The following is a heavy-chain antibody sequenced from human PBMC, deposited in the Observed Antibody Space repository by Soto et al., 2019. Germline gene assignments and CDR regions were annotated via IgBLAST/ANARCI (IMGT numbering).Heavy chain of an antibody. CDR1: GCPFSSYA. Sequence: GGSLRLSCAASGCPFSSYAMSWVRQAPGKGLEWVSAISGSGGSTYYADSVKGRFTISRDNSKNTLYLQMNSLRAEDTAVYYCAKVLGGSLTYYYYYMDVWGKGTTVTVSS. CDR3: AKVLGGSLTYYYYYMDV. D-gene: IGHD3-16*01. V-gene: IGHV3-23*01. CDR2: ISGSGGST. J-gene: IGHJ6*03.